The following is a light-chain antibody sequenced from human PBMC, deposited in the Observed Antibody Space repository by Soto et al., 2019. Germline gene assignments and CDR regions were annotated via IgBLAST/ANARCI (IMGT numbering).Light chain of an antibody. CDR3: QQYLFYPLT. CDR1: QGIRNY. V-gene: IGKV1-16*02. Sequence: DIHLTQSPSSLSASVGDRVTITCRASQGIRNYLGWFQQKPGKAPKSLIHSASSLQSGVPSKFRGSGSGTDFTLTISSLEPEDFATYYCQQYLFYPLTFGGGTKVEI. J-gene: IGKJ4*01. CDR2: SAS.